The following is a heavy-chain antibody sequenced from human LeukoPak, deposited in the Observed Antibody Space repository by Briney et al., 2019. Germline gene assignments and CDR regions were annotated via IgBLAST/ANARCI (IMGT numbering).Heavy chain of an antibody. CDR1: GGSFSGYY. Sequence: SETLSLTCAVYGGSFSGYYWSWIRQPPGKGLEWIGEINHSGSANYNPPIKSRVTISVDTSKNQFSLNLTSVTAADTAVYYCARLYIGGYSKLFNYNWFDPWGQGTLVTVSS. V-gene: IGHV4-34*01. CDR2: INHSGSA. D-gene: IGHD6-13*01. J-gene: IGHJ5*02. CDR3: ARLYIGGYSKLFNYNWFDP.